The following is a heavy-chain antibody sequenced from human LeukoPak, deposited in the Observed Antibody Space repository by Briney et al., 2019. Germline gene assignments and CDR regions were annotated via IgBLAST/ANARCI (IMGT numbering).Heavy chain of an antibody. J-gene: IGHJ4*02. V-gene: IGHV5-51*01. D-gene: IGHD2-15*01. Sequence: GESLKISCKGSGYSFTSYWIGWVRQMPGKGLEWMGIIYPGDSDTRYSPSFQGQVTISADKSISTASLQWSILKASDTAPYSCARNRGGGDCSGGSCYSDYWGQGTLVTVSS. CDR1: GYSFTSYW. CDR3: ARNRGGGDCSGGSCYSDY. CDR2: IYPGDSDT.